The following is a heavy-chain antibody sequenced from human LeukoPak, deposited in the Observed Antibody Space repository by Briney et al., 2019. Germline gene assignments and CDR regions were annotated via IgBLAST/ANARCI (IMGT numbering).Heavy chain of an antibody. V-gene: IGHV3-30-3*01. Sequence: GGSLRLSCAASGFTFSSYPMRWVRQAPGKGLEWVAFIPYDGSNKFYADSVKGRFTISRDNSKNTLYLEMSLLRAEDTAVYYCSRGGSSVVGAMKYWGQGTLVAVSS. J-gene: IGHJ4*02. D-gene: IGHD1-26*01. CDR2: IPYDGSNK. CDR1: GFTFSSYP. CDR3: SRGGSSVVGAMKY.